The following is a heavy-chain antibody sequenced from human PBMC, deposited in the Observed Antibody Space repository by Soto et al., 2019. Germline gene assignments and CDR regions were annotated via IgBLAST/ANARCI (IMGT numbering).Heavy chain of an antibody. CDR1: GGSISSSSYY. Sequence: SETLSLTCTVSGGSISSSSYYWGWIRQPPGKGLEWIGSIYYSGSTYYNPSLKSRVTVSLDTSMNHFSLRLSSVTAADTAVYYCARGQRFSDWFDPWGQGNLVTVAS. CDR3: ARGQRFSDWFDP. V-gene: IGHV4-39*07. D-gene: IGHD3-3*01. CDR2: IYYSGST. J-gene: IGHJ5*02.